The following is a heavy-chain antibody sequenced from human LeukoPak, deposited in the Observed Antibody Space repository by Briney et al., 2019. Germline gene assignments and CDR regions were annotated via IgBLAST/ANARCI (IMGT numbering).Heavy chain of an antibody. CDR2: ISCDGNNK. D-gene: IGHD2-8*01. CDR3: ARDAAHHCTNGVCSVDY. V-gene: IGHV3-30-3*01. CDR1: GFTFSSYA. Sequence: GGSLRLSCAASGFTFSSYAIHWVRQAPGKGLEWVAVISCDGNNKYYAGSVKGRFTVSRDNSKNTLLLQMNSLRAEDTAVYYCARDAAHHCTNGVCSVDYWGQGTLVTVSS. J-gene: IGHJ4*02.